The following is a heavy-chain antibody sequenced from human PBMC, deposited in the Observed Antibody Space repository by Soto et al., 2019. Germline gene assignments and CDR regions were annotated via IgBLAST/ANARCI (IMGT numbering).Heavy chain of an antibody. J-gene: IGHJ4*02. CDR3: ARVKATLYRHYYFDY. CDR1: GGTIHSGDYF. CDR2: IFYTGRT. V-gene: IGHV4-30-4*01. D-gene: IGHD5-12*01. Sequence: SETLSLTCSVSGGTIHSGDYFWSWIRQPPGNGLEWIVSIFYTGRTYYSPSLKSRASMSMDTTKNLFYLWLMSLTTADTDLYFCARVKATLYRHYYFDYWGQGTPVTVSS.